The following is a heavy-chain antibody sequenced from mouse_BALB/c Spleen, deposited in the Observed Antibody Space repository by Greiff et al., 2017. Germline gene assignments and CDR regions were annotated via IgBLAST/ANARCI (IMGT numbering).Heavy chain of an antibody. CDR3: TRSRAYSYFDY. CDR2: IYPGNSDT. CDR1: GYSFTSYW. V-gene: IGHV1-5*01. J-gene: IGHJ2*01. Sequence: EVQLQQSGTVLARPGASVKMSCKASGYSFTSYWMHWVKQRPGQGLEWIGAIYPGNSDTSYNQKFKGKAKLTAVTSASTAYMELSSLTNEDSAVYYCTRSRAYSYFDYWGQGTTLTVSS. D-gene: IGHD2-10*01.